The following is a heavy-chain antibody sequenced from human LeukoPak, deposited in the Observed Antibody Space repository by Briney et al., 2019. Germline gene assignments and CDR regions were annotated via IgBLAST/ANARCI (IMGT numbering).Heavy chain of an antibody. J-gene: IGHJ4*02. D-gene: IGHD5-18*01. Sequence: GGSLRLSCAASGFIFSRHWMHWVRHAPGKGVVWVSHIKSDGSSTTYADSVKGRFTISRDNAKNSLYLQMNSLRAEDTAVYYCARAQGGYSYGYGDYWGQGTLVTVSS. CDR3: ARAQGGYSYGYGDY. CDR1: GFIFSRHW. CDR2: IKSDGSST. V-gene: IGHV3-74*01.